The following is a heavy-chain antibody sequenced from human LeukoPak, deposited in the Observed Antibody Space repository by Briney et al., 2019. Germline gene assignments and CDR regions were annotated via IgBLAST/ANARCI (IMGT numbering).Heavy chain of an antibody. CDR3: AKDPSWSGYFDY. J-gene: IGHJ4*02. CDR2: IYSGGRT. Sequence: GGSLRLSCAASGFTVSRNYMSWVRQAPGKGLEWVSVIYSGGRTYYADSVKGRFTISRDNSKNTQYLQMNSLRAEDTAVYYCAKDPSWSGYFDYWGQGTLVTVSS. D-gene: IGHD6-13*01. V-gene: IGHV3-53*01. CDR1: GFTVSRNY.